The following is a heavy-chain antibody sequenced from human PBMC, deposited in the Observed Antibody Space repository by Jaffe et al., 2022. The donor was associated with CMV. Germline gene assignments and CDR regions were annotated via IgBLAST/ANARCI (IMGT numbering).Heavy chain of an antibody. Sequence: EVQLLESGGGLVHPGASLRLSCAASGFTFNNYAMTWVRQAPGKGLEWVAVVTGSGGTTFHADSVKGRFTISRDNSKNTVFLQMNSLRAEDTAIYYCARDQGDFWSGLNCWGQGTLVTVSS. D-gene: IGHD3-3*01. CDR2: VTGSGGTT. V-gene: IGHV3-23*01. CDR3: ARDQGDFWSGLNC. J-gene: IGHJ4*02. CDR1: GFTFNNYA.